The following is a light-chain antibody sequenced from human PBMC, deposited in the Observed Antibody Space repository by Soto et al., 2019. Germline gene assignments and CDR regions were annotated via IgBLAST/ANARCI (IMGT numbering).Light chain of an antibody. Sequence: EIVLTQSRATLSLSPGERAPLSCRASQSASSYLAWYQQKPGQAPRLLIYDASNRAPGIPARFSGSGSGTDFTLTISSLEPADFAVYYCQQRSNWPIPFAQGTRLEIK. CDR3: QQRSNWPIP. J-gene: IGKJ5*01. CDR2: DAS. V-gene: IGKV3-11*01. CDR1: QSASSY.